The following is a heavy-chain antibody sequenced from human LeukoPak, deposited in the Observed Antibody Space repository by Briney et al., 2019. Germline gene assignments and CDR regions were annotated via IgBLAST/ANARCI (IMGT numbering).Heavy chain of an antibody. V-gene: IGHV3-30*09. J-gene: IGHJ4*02. Sequence: GRSLRLSCAASEFTLSSYAMHWVRQAPGKGLEWVAVISYDGSNKYYADSVKGRFAISRDNSKNTLYLQMNSLRAEDTAVYYCARGYSYGYVLDYWGQGTLVTVSS. CDR2: ISYDGSNK. CDR1: EFTLSSYA. D-gene: IGHD5-18*01. CDR3: ARGYSYGYVLDY.